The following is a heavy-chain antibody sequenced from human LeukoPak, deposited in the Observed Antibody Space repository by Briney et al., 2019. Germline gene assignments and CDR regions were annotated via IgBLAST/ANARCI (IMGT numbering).Heavy chain of an antibody. D-gene: IGHD3-22*01. Sequence: TGGSLRLSCAASGFTFSSYAMHWVRQAPGKGLEWVAVISYDGSNKYYADSVKGRFTISRDNSKNTLYLQMNSLRAEDTAVYYCARDPGPYYYDSSGYYYFDYWGQGTLVTVSS. CDR1: GFTFSSYA. CDR3: ARDPGPYYYDSSGYYYFDY. V-gene: IGHV3-30*04. CDR2: ISYDGSNK. J-gene: IGHJ4*02.